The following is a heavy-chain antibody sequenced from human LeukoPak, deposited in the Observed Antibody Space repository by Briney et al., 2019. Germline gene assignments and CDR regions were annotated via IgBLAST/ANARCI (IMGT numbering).Heavy chain of an antibody. J-gene: IGHJ4*02. CDR3: AKHVAGYYFDY. D-gene: IGHD3-22*01. V-gene: IGHV3-30*02. CDR2: IRNDGSNK. CDR1: GFTFSGYG. Sequence: GGSLRLSCVASGFTFSGYGMDWVRQAPGKGLEWVAFIRNDGSNKYYADSVKGRFTISRDNSKNTLYLQMNSLRPEDTAVYYCAKHVAGYYFDYWGQGTLVTVSS.